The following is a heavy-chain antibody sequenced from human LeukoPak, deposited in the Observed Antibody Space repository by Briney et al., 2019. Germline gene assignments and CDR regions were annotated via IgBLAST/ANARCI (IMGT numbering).Heavy chain of an antibody. J-gene: IGHJ5*02. CDR2: IYHSGST. CDR1: GGSISSSNW. CDR3: AKVYDFWSGYYGWFDP. D-gene: IGHD3-3*01. Sequence: SGTLSLTCAVSGGSISSSNWWSWVRQPPGKGLEWIGEIYHSGSTNYNPSLKSRVTISVDKSKNQFSLKLSSVTAADTAVYYCAKVYDFWSGYYGWFDPWGQGTLVTVSS. V-gene: IGHV4-4*02.